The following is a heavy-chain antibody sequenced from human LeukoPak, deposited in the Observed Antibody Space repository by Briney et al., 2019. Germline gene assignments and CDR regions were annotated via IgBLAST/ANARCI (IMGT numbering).Heavy chain of an antibody. V-gene: IGHV4-61*02. CDR2: IYTSGST. J-gene: IGHJ3*02. CDR1: GGSISSGSYY. CDR3: ARDLVQLWPDAFDI. D-gene: IGHD5-18*01. Sequence: SQTLSLTCTVSGGSISSGSYYWSWIRQPAGKGLEWIGRIYTSGSTNYNPSLKSRVTISEDTSKNQFSLKLSSVTAADTAVYYCARDLVQLWPDAFDIWGQGTMVTVSS.